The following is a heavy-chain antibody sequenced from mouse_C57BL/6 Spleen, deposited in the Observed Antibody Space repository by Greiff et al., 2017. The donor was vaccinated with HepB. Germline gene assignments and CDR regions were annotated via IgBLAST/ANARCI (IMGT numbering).Heavy chain of an antibody. V-gene: IGHV1-82*01. CDR3: ATYDEGSDY. J-gene: IGHJ2*01. CDR1: GYAFSSSW. CDR2: IYPGDGDT. D-gene: IGHD2-12*01. Sequence: VQLVESGPELVKPGASVKISCKASGYAFSSSWMNWVKQRPGKGLEWIGRIYPGDGDTNYNGKFKGKATLTADKSSSTAYMQLSSLTSEDSAVYFWATYDEGSDYWGQGTTLTVSS.